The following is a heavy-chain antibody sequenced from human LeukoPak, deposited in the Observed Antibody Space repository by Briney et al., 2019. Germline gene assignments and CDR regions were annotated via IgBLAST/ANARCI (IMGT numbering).Heavy chain of an antibody. CDR3: AREGKCGDYEGFDY. CDR2: INPNSGGT. V-gene: IGHV1-2*02. J-gene: IGHJ4*02. Sequence: ASVKVSCKASGYTFTGYYMHWVRQAPGQGLEWMGWINPNSGGTNYAQKFQGRVTMTRDTSISTAYMVLSRLRSDDTAVYYCAREGKCGDYEGFDYWGQGTLVTVSS. D-gene: IGHD4-17*01. CDR1: GYTFTGYY.